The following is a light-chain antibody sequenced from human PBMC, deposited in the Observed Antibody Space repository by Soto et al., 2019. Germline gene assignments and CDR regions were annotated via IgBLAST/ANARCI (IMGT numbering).Light chain of an antibody. J-gene: IGKJ4*01. V-gene: IGKV3-20*01. Sequence: VLTQSPGTLSLSLGETATLSCRASQTISSNYLAWYQQKPGQAPRLLIYGASRRATGIPDRFTGSGSGTDFTLTISGLEPEDVAVYSCQQYGSSPLTFGGGTTVEIK. CDR1: QTISSNY. CDR3: QQYGSSPLT. CDR2: GAS.